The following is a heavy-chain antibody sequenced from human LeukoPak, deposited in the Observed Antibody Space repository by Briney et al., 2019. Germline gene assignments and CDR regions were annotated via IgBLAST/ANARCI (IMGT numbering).Heavy chain of an antibody. CDR3: ARAPYYDSSGYYFHYYYGMDV. J-gene: IGHJ6*02. CDR1: GYTFTSYA. Sequence: ASVNVSCKASGYTFTSYAMHWVRQAPGQRLEWMGWINAGNGNTKYSQKFQGRVTITRDTSASTAYMELSSLRSEDTAVYYCARAPYYDSSGYYFHYYYGMDVWGQGTTVTVSS. D-gene: IGHD3-22*01. V-gene: IGHV1-3*01. CDR2: INAGNGNT.